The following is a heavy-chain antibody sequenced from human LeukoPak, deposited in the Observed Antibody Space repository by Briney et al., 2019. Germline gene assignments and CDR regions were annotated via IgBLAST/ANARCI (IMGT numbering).Heavy chain of an antibody. D-gene: IGHD6-6*01. CDR1: GYSFTSYW. V-gene: IGHV5-51*01. J-gene: IGHJ5*02. Sequence: GESLKISCKGSGYSFTSYWIGWVRQMPGKGLEWMGIIYPGDSDTRYSPSFQGQVTISADKSISTAYLQWSSLKASDTAMYYCARSGSPQAAPHLNWFDPWGQGTLVTVSS. CDR2: IYPGDSDT. CDR3: ARSGSPQAAPHLNWFDP.